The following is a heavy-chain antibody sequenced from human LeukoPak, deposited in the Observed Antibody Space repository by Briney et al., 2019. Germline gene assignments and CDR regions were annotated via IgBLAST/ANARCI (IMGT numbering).Heavy chain of an antibody. J-gene: IGHJ3*02. CDR2: IYYSGST. D-gene: IGHD2-8*01. CDR3: ARFNGILDAFDI. Sequence: SETLSLTCTVSGGSLSNYFWSWIRQPPGKGLEGIGYIYYSGSTNYNPSLKSRVTISVDTCKNQFSLKLSSVTAADTAVYYCARFNGILDAFDIWGQGTMVTVSS. V-gene: IGHV4-59*01. CDR1: GGSLSNYF.